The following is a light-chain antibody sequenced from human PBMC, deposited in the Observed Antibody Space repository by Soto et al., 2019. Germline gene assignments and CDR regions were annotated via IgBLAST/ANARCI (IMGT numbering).Light chain of an antibody. CDR2: GAS. CDR1: QSVSSN. V-gene: IGKV3D-15*01. J-gene: IGKJ4*01. CDR3: QLSSILPRT. Sequence: IVKTPSTATLSLSLGERVTLSCRASQSVSSNLAWYQLKPVQAPRLLIYGASTRATGIAARFSGSGSGTDFTLSIISRQPEDFATYYCQLSSILPRTFGGGTKVDIK.